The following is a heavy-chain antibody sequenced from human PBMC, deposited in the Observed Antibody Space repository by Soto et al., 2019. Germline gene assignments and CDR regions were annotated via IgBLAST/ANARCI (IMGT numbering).Heavy chain of an antibody. D-gene: IGHD3-3*01. Sequence: SLRLSCSASGFTFNTYGMHWVRQAPGKGLGWVAVISYDGIYQFYEDSVKGRFTISRDNSGNTLYLEMNSLRADDTAVYFCAKGVGRVGIPPYFDCWGQGTLVTVSS. CDR2: ISYDGIYQ. V-gene: IGHV3-30*18. J-gene: IGHJ4*02. CDR1: GFTFNTYG. CDR3: AKGVGRVGIPPYFDC.